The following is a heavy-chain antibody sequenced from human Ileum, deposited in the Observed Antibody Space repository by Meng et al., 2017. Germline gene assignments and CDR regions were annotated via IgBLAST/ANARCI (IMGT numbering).Heavy chain of an antibody. J-gene: IGHJ5*02. Sequence: GESLKISCTGSGFTFGDYYMSWFRQAPGKGLEWVGFIRSKPYGGTTDYAASVKGRFTISRDDSKSVAYLQMNSLKIEDTAVYYCTRDTLVWRTWAFDPWGKGTLVTVSS. V-gene: IGHV3-49*03. CDR3: TRDTLVWRTWAFDP. CDR1: GFTFGDYY. CDR2: IRSKPYGGTT. D-gene: IGHD3-16*01.